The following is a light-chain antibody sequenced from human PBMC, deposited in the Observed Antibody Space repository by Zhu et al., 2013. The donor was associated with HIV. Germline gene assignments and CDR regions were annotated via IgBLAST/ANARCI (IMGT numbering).Light chain of an antibody. CDR1: QDIINY. CDR2: AAS. CDR3: QQYSDYSWM. V-gene: IGKV1-17*03. Sequence: DIQMTQSPSAMSASVGDRVTITCRASQDIINYLAWFQQKPGTVPKRLIYAASSLQSGVPSRFSGSGSGTEFTLTISGLQPDDFATYYCQQYSDYSWMFGQGTKVEIK. J-gene: IGKJ1*01.